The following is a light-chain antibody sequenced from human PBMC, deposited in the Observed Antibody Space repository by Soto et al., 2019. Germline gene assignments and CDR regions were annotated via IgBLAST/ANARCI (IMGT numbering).Light chain of an antibody. V-gene: IGKV3-15*01. CDR3: QQYYNWRPR. J-gene: IGKJ1*01. CDR1: QGISNY. Sequence: EIAMTQSPATLSVSPGEIVTLSCRASQGISNYLAWYQLKPGQAPRLLIHGASTRATGIPVRFSGSGSGTEFTLTISSLQSEDVSVYYCQQYYNWRPRLGQGTKVDIK. CDR2: GAS.